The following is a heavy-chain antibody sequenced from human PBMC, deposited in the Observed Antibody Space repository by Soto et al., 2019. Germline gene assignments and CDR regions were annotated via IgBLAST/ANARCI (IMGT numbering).Heavy chain of an antibody. CDR3: GCLYFGGVGGQKVIYTYYYLAV. Sequence: PSETLSLTCAVYVGSLSGYYWSWIRQPPGKGLEWIGEINHSGSTNYNPSLKSRVTISVDTSKNQFSLKLSSVTAADTAVYYYGCLYFGGVGGQKVIYTYYYLAVWGKGTRVPASS. D-gene: IGHD2-21*01. V-gene: IGHV4-34*01. CDR1: VGSLSGYY. CDR2: INHSGST. J-gene: IGHJ6*03.